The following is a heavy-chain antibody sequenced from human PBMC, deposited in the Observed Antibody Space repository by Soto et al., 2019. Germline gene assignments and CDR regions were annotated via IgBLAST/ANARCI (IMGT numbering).Heavy chain of an antibody. CDR2: IYSGGST. D-gene: IGHD4-17*01. J-gene: IGHJ4*02. CDR3: ARAVYGDYVGY. CDR1: GFTVSSNY. V-gene: IGHV3-53*01. Sequence: GGSLRLSCAASGFTVSSNYMSWVRQAPGKGLEWVSVIYSGGSTYYADSVKGRFTISRDNSKNTLYLQMNSLRAEDTAVCYCARAVYGDYVGYWGQGTLVTVSS.